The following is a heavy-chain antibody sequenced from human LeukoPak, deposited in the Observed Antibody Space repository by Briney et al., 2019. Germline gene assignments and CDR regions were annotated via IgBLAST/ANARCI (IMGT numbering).Heavy chain of an antibody. CDR3: ARASNGDYIFDY. CDR1: GYTFTSYG. D-gene: IGHD4-17*01. V-gene: IGHV1-18*01. CDR2: ISAYNGNT. J-gene: IGHJ4*02. Sequence: ASVKVSCKASGYTFTSYGISWVRQAPGQGLEWMGWISAYNGNTNYAQKLQGRATMTTDTSTSTAYMELRSLRSDDTAVYYCARASNGDYIFDYWGQGTLVTVSS.